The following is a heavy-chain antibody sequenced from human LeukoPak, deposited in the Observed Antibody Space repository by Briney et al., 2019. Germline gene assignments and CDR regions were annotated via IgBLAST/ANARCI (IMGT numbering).Heavy chain of an antibody. CDR2: IWYDGSKK. D-gene: IGHD6-13*01. J-gene: IGHJ4*02. CDR1: GFTFSSYW. Sequence: PGGSLRLSCAASGFTFSSYWMNWARQAPGKGLEWVAVIWYDGSKKYYGDSMKGRFTISRDNSKNTLHLQVSSLRVEDTAVCYCVRDDIAVGKAFDFWGQGTPVTVSS. V-gene: IGHV3-33*08. CDR3: VRDDIAVGKAFDF.